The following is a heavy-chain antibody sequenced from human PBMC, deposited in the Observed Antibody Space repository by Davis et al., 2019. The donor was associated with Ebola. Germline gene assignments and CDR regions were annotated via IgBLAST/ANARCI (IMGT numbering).Heavy chain of an antibody. J-gene: IGHJ4*02. Sequence: GESLKISCGTSGFTFNSYGMNWVRQAPGKGLQWVSGISGNAGNTYYADSVKGRFTISRDNPKNTLYLQMNSLRAEDTALYYCAKAHSKALGLIEYWGQGTLVTVSS. D-gene: IGHD2-21*01. CDR3: AKAHSKALGLIEY. CDR2: ISGNAGNT. V-gene: IGHV3-23*01. CDR1: GFTFNSYG.